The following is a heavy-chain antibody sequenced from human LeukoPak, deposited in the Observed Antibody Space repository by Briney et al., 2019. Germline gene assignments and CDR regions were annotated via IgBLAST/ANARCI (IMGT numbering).Heavy chain of an antibody. Sequence: ASVKVSCKASGYTFTGYYVHWVRQAPGQGLEWMGWINPNSGGTSYAQRFQGRVTMTRDTSISTAYMELSRLRSDDTAVYYCARDPIADSSSWYVGNWFDPWGQGTLVTVSS. CDR2: INPNSGGT. CDR1: GYTFTGYY. J-gene: IGHJ5*02. D-gene: IGHD6-13*01. V-gene: IGHV1-2*02. CDR3: ARDPIADSSSWYVGNWFDP.